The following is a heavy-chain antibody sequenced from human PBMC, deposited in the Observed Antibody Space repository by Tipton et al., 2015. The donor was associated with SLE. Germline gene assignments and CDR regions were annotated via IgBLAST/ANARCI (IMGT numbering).Heavy chain of an antibody. Sequence: TLSLTCAVYGESFSGYYWSWIRQPPGKGLEWIGEINHSGRTNYNPSLKSRVTISVDTSKSQFSLKLSSVTAADTAVYYCARGDSSSWYLDYWGQGTLVTVSS. D-gene: IGHD6-13*01. CDR1: GESFSGYY. CDR3: ARGDSSSWYLDY. V-gene: IGHV4-34*01. J-gene: IGHJ4*02. CDR2: INHSGRT.